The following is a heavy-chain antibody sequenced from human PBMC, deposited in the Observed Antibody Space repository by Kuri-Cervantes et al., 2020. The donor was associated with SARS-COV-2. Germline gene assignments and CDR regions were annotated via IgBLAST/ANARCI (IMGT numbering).Heavy chain of an antibody. CDR2: INYSGST. CDR3: ARESFYGDYYYGMDV. CDR1: GGSISSGGYY. V-gene: IGHV4-31*03. J-gene: IGHJ6*02. Sequence: SETLSLTCTVSGGSISSGGYYWSWMRQHPGQGLEGIGYINYSGSTYYNPSLKSRVTISVDTSKNQFSLELSSVTAADTGVYYCARESFYGDYYYGMDVWGQGTTVTVSS. D-gene: IGHD4-17*01.